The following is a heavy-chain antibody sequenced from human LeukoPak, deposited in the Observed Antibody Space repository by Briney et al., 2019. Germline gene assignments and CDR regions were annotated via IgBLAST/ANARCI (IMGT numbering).Heavy chain of an antibody. Sequence: SETLSLTCAVYGGSFSGYYWSWIRQPPGKGLEWLGEINHSGSTNYNPSLKSRVTISVDTSKNQFSLKLSSVTAADTAVYYCARCVARTYYSDTSGYAAADYWGQGTLVTVSS. CDR2: INHSGST. J-gene: IGHJ4*02. CDR3: ARCVARTYYSDTSGYAAADY. CDR1: GGSFSGYY. V-gene: IGHV4-34*01. D-gene: IGHD3-22*01.